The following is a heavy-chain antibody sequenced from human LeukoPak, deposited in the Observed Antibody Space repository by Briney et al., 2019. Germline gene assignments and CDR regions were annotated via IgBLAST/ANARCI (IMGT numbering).Heavy chain of an antibody. CDR3: ARVFLPPRAANISPNDY. Sequence: GASVKVSCKASGYTFTSYGISWVRQAPGQGLEWMGWISAYNGNTNYAQKLQGRVTMTTDTSTSTAYMELRSLRSDDTAVYYCARVFLPPRAANISPNDYWGQGTLVTVSS. D-gene: IGHD3-3*01. J-gene: IGHJ4*02. CDR2: ISAYNGNT. V-gene: IGHV1-18*01. CDR1: GYTFTSYG.